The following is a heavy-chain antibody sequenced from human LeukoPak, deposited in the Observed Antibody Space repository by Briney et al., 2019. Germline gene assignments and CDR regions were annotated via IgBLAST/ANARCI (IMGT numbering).Heavy chain of an antibody. Sequence: GSLRLSCAASGFTVSSNYMSWIRQPPGKGLEWIGEINHSGSTNYNPSLKSRVTISVDTSKNQFSLKLSSVTAADTAVYYCASAYPITVGYYFDYWGQGTLVTVSS. CDR2: INHSGST. V-gene: IGHV4-34*01. J-gene: IGHJ4*02. CDR1: GFTVSSNY. D-gene: IGHD2-15*01. CDR3: ASAYPITVGYYFDY.